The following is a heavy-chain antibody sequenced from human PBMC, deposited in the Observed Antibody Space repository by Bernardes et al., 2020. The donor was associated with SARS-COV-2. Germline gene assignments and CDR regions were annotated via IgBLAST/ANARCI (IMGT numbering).Heavy chain of an antibody. Sequence: ASVKVSCKASGYTFTSYAMHWVRQAPGQRLEWMGWINAGNGNTKYSQKFQGRVTITRDTSASTAYMELSSLRSEDTAVYYCAREDYYDSSGYDDYYYYGMDVWGQGTTVTVSS. CDR1: GYTFTSYA. J-gene: IGHJ6*02. V-gene: IGHV1-3*01. CDR3: AREDYYDSSGYDDYYYYGMDV. CDR2: INAGNGNT. D-gene: IGHD3-22*01.